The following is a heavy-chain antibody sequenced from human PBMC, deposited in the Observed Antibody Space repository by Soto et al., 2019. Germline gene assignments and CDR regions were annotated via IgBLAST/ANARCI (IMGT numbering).Heavy chain of an antibody. CDR3: ARDTAPSAV. D-gene: IGHD4-17*01. Sequence: QVQVVQSGAEVKKPGASVKVSCKASGYTFTSYAMHWVRQAPGQRLEWMGWINAGNGNTKYSQKFQGRVTITRDTSASTAYRELSSLRSENTAVYYCARDTAPSAVWGQGTTVTVAS. CDR1: GYTFTSYA. J-gene: IGHJ6*02. V-gene: IGHV1-3*01. CDR2: INAGNGNT.